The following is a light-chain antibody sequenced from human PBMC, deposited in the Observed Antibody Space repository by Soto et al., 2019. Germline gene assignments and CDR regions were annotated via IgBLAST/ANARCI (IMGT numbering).Light chain of an antibody. J-gene: IGKJ1*01. CDR3: QQYALSPWT. CDR1: QSVSSN. V-gene: IGKV3-15*01. Sequence: EIVMTQSPATLSVSPGERATLSCRASQSVSSNLAWYQQKPGQAPRLLIYGASTRATGIPARFSGSGSGTEFTLTISSLQSEDFAVYYCQQYALSPWTFGQGTKVDSK. CDR2: GAS.